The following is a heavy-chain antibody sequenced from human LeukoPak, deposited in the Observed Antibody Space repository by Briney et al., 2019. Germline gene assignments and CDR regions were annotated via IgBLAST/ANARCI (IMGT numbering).Heavy chain of an antibody. J-gene: IGHJ4*02. Sequence: WASVKVSCKASGYTFTGYYMHWVRQAPGQGLEWMGWINPNSGGTNYAQKFQGRVTMTRDTSISTVYMELSRLRSDDTAVYYCAREPAGGVTTDPYFDYWGQGTLVTVSS. D-gene: IGHD4-17*01. CDR1: GYTFTGYY. CDR2: INPNSGGT. CDR3: AREPAGGVTTDPYFDY. V-gene: IGHV1-2*02.